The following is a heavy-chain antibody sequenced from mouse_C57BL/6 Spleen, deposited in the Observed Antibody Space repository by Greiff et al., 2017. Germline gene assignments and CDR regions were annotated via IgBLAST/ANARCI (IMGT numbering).Heavy chain of an antibody. CDR1: GYTFTSYW. CDR2: IDPSDSYT. V-gene: IGHV1-50*01. D-gene: IGHD2-2*01. CDR3: ARRHGFSMDY. Sequence: QVQLQQPGAELVKPGASVKLSCKASGYTFTSYWMQWVKQRPGQGLEWIGEIDPSDSYTNYNQKFKGKATLTVDTSSSTAYMQLSSLTSEDSAVYYCARRHGFSMDYWGQGTSVTVSS. J-gene: IGHJ4*01.